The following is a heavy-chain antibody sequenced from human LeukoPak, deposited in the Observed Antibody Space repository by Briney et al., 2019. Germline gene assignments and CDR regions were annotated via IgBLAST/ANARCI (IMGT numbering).Heavy chain of an antibody. CDR1: GFTFSSHW. V-gene: IGHV3-7*01. Sequence: GGSLRLSCAASGFTFSSHWMSWVRQAPGKGLEWVANIKKDGSEKYYMDSVKGRFTISRDKAKTSLYLQMNSLRAEDTAVYYCARDLSGVTGYTYGRGIDYWGQGTLVTVSS. D-gene: IGHD5-18*01. CDR2: IKKDGSEK. CDR3: ARDLSGVTGYTYGRGIDY. J-gene: IGHJ4*02.